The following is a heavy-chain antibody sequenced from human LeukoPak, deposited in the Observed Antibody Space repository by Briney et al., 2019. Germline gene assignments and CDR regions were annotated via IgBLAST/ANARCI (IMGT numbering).Heavy chain of an antibody. Sequence: PGGSLRLSCAASGFTFSSYNMNWVRQTPGKGLEWVSSISSSSSFIYYADSVKGRFTIPRDNAKNSLYLRMNSLRAEDTAVYYCARDVLIAADGVIRLDAFDIWGQGTVVTVSS. J-gene: IGHJ3*02. CDR3: ARDVLIAADGVIRLDAFDI. D-gene: IGHD6-13*01. CDR2: ISSSSSFI. CDR1: GFTFSSYN. V-gene: IGHV3-21*01.